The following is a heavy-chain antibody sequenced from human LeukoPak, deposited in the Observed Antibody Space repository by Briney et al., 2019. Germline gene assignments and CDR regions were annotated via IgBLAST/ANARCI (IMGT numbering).Heavy chain of an antibody. Sequence: GGSLRLSCAASGFTFSDAWMSWVRQAPGKGLEWVGRIKSKTDGGTTDYAAPVKGRFTISRDDSKSIAYLQMNSLKTEDTAVYYCTLYYYDSSGYYYDYWGQGTLVTVSS. CDR3: TLYYYDSSGYYYDY. J-gene: IGHJ4*02. V-gene: IGHV3-15*01. CDR2: IKSKTDGGTT. D-gene: IGHD3-22*01. CDR1: GFTFSDAW.